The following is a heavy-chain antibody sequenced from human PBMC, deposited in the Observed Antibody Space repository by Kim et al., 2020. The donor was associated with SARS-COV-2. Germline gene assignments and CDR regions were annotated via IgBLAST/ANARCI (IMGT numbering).Heavy chain of an antibody. V-gene: IGHV4-39*01. Sequence: YTTPSLKGRVTISVATSKKQFSLGLSSVTAADAAVYYCARHLRNWYFDLWGRGTLVTVSS. CDR3: ARHLRNWYFDL. J-gene: IGHJ2*01.